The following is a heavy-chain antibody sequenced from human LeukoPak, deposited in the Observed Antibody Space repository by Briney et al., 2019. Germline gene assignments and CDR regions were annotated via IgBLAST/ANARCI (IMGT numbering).Heavy chain of an antibody. Sequence: SETLSLTCTVSGGSISSGGYYWSWIRQHPGKGLEWIGYIYYSGSTYYNPSLKSRVTISVDTSKNQFSLKLSSVTAADTAVYYCARDGNYYGSGAHHTLDYWGQGTLVTVSS. CDR1: GGSISSGGYY. CDR2: IYYSGST. CDR3: ARDGNYYGSGAHHTLDY. J-gene: IGHJ4*02. D-gene: IGHD3-10*01. V-gene: IGHV4-31*03.